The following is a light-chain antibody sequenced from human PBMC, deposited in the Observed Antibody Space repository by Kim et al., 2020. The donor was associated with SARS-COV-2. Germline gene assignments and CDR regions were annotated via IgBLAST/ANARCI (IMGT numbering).Light chain of an antibody. CDR1: QSASSSY. CDR2: GAS. V-gene: IGKV3-20*01. CDR3: EQYSSSPLLT. J-gene: IGKJ4*01. Sequence: EIVLTQSPGTLSLSPGERATLSCRASQSASSSYLAWYQQKPGQAPRLLIYGASSRATGIPERFSGSGSGTDFTLTISRLEPEDFAVYYCEQYSSSPLLTFGGGTKVDIK.